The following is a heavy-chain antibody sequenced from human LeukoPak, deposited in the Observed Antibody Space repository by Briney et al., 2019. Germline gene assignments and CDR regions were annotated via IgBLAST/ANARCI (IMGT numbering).Heavy chain of an antibody. CDR3: AKLPNYYGSGSCPDY. J-gene: IGHJ4*02. D-gene: IGHD3-10*01. CDR2: ISGSGGST. V-gene: IGHV3-23*01. CDR1: GFTFSSYG. Sequence: GGPLRLSCAASGFTFSSYGMSWVRQAPGKGLEWVSAISGSGGSTYYADSVKGRFTISRDNSKDTLYLQMNSLRAEDTAVYYCAKLPNYYGSGSCPDYWGQGTLVTVSS.